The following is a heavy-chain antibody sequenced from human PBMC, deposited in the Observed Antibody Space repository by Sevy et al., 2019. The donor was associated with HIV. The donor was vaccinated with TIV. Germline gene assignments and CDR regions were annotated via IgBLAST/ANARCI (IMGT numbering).Heavy chain of an antibody. CDR1: GFRFRDYR. J-gene: IGHJ5*02. V-gene: IGHV3-48*02. D-gene: IGHD3-10*01. Sequence: GGSLRLSCAASGFRFRDYRMNWVRQAPGKGLEWVSYITSSSNTINYADSVKGRFTISRDNGRNSLYLQINSLRHEDTAVYYCARDRGRGEVALDLWGQGTLATVSS. CDR2: ITSSSNTI. CDR3: ARDRGRGEVALDL.